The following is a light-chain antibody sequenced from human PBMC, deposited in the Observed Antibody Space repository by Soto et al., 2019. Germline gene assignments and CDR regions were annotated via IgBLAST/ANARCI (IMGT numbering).Light chain of an antibody. J-gene: IGLJ1*01. CDR2: RNN. Sequence: QSVLTQSPSASGTPGQTVTISCSGSSGTNYVYWYQQLPGTAPKLLIYRNNQRPSGVPDRFSGSKSGTSASLAISGLRSEEEADYYCAAWDDSLSGFYVFGTGTKLTVL. CDR1: SGTNY. CDR3: AAWDDSLSGFYV. V-gene: IGLV1-47*01.